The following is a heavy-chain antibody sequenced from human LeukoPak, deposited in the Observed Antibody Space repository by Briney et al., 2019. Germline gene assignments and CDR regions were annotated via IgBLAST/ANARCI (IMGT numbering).Heavy chain of an antibody. V-gene: IGHV3-23*01. CDR1: GFTFSSYW. D-gene: IGHD3-3*01. CDR2: ISANGGGT. CDR3: AKRYYDFPLDY. Sequence: GGSLRLSCAASGFTFSSYWMQWVRQAPGKGLEWVSSISANGGGTHYADSVKGRFTISRDNSKNTLYLQINNPRVEDTAVYYCAKRYYDFPLDYWGQGTLVTVPS. J-gene: IGHJ4*02.